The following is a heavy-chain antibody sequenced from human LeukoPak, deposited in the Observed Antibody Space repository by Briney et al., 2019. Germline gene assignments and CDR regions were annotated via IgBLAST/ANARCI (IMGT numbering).Heavy chain of an antibody. CDR1: GGSISSSNW. CDR3: ARVTLYNWSADWFDP. D-gene: IGHD1-20*01. CDR2: IYHSGST. Sequence: PSGTLSLTCAVSGGSISSSNWWSWVRPPPGKGLEWIGEIYHSGSTNYNPSLKSRVTISVDKSKNQFSLKLSSVTAADTAVYYCARVTLYNWSADWFDPWGQGTLVTVSS. J-gene: IGHJ5*02. V-gene: IGHV4-4*02.